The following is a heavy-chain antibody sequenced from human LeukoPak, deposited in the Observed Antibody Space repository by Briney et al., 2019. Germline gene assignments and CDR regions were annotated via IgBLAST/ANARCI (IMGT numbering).Heavy chain of an antibody. J-gene: IGHJ3*02. CDR3: ARVRNYYDRTGYDRDAFDI. CDR2: INHRRST. CDR1: GGSFSGYY. Sequence: ASETLSLTCAVYGGSFSGYYWSWIRQPPGKGLEWIGEINHRRSTNYNVSLKSRVTISVDTSKKQVSLKLRSVTAADTAVYYCARVRNYYDRTGYDRDAFDIWGHGTMVTVSS. D-gene: IGHD3-22*01. V-gene: IGHV4-34*01.